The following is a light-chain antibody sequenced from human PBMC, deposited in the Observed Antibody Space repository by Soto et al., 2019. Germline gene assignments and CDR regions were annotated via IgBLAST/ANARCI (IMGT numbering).Light chain of an antibody. CDR1: QSVSIN. Sequence: EIVMTQSPATLSLSPGERATLSCRASQSVSINLAWYQQKPGQSPRLLIYGASARATGIPARFSGSGSGTEFTLTISSRQSEDFAVYYCQQYNRWPPLPFGQGNKVEIK. CDR3: QQYNRWPPLP. V-gene: IGKV3-15*01. CDR2: GAS. J-gene: IGKJ1*01.